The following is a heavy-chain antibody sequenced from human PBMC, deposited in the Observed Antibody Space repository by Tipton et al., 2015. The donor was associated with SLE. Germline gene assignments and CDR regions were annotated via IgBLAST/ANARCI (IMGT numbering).Heavy chain of an antibody. Sequence: TLSLTCAVSGGSISSGGYSWSWIRQPPGKGLEWIGYIYHSGSTYYNPSLKSRVTISVYRSKNQFSLKLSSVTAADTAVYYCARKQFFFDLWGRGTLVTVSS. CDR1: GGSISSGGYS. D-gene: IGHD6-19*01. V-gene: IGHV4-30-2*01. CDR2: IYHSGST. J-gene: IGHJ2*01. CDR3: ARKQFFFDL.